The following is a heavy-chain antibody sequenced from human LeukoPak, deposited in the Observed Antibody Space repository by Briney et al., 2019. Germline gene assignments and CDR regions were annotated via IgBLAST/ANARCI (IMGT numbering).Heavy chain of an antibody. CDR1: GFTVSTNH. D-gene: IGHD3-22*01. V-gene: IGHV3-66*02. CDR2: IHNGGST. J-gene: IGHJ4*02. Sequence: GGSLRLSCVASGFTVSTNHMNWVRQAPGRGLEWVSVIHNGGSTYYADSVKGRFTISRDNSKNTLYLQMNSLRAEDTAVYYCVKDSSGYYSPIDYWGQGTLVTVSS. CDR3: VKDSSGYYSPIDY.